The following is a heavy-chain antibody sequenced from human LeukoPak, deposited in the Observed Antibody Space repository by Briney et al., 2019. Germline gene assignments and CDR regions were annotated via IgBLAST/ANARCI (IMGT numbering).Heavy chain of an antibody. Sequence: SETLSLTCTVSGGSINSYYWSWIRQPPGKGLECIGNVYSIGSTNYNPSLKSRVTISVDKSKNQFSLNLRSVTAADTAVYYCAGRDYWGQGTLVTVSS. CDR2: VYSIGST. CDR3: AGRDY. V-gene: IGHV4-59*12. J-gene: IGHJ4*02. CDR1: GGSINSYY. D-gene: IGHD1-26*01.